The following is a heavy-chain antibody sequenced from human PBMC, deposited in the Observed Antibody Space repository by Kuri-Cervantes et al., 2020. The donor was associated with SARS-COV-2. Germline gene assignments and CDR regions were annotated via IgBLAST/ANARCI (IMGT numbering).Heavy chain of an antibody. CDR3: ARGGFLEWFLDY. J-gene: IGHJ4*02. D-gene: IGHD3-3*01. CDR2: ISSSSSYI. Sequence: GESLKISCAASGFTFSSYSMNWVRQAPGKGLEWVSSISSSSSYIYYADSVKGRFTISRDNAKNSLYLQMNSLRAEDTAVYYRARGGFLEWFLDYWGQGTLVTVSS. CDR1: GFTFSSYS. V-gene: IGHV3-21*01.